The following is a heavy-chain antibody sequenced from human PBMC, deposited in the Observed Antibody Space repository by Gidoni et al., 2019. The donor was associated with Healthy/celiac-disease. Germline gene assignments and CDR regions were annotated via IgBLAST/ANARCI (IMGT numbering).Heavy chain of an antibody. CDR2: IYYSGST. V-gene: IGHV4-39*07. CDR3: ARQEMATTKNAFDI. CDR1: GGSISSSSYY. J-gene: IGHJ3*02. D-gene: IGHD5-12*01. Sequence: QLQLQESGPVLVKPSATLSLTCTVSGGSISSSSYYWGWIRQPPGKGLEWIGSIYYSGSTYYNPSLKSRVTISVDTSKNQFSLKLSSVTAADTAVYYCARQEMATTKNAFDIWGQGTMVTVSS.